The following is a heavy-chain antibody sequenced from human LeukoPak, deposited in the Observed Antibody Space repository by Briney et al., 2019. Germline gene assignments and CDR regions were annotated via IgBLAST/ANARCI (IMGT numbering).Heavy chain of an antibody. D-gene: IGHD3-3*01. CDR2: IKQDGSEK. Sequence: GGSLRLSCVASGFTFSSYWMSWVRQAPGKGLEWVANIKQDGSEKYYVDSVKGRFTISRDSAKNSLYLQMNSLRAEDTAVYYCARGMDYDFWSGYLAFDIWGQGTMVTVSS. CDR3: ARGMDYDFWSGYLAFDI. V-gene: IGHV3-7*01. J-gene: IGHJ3*02. CDR1: GFTFSSYW.